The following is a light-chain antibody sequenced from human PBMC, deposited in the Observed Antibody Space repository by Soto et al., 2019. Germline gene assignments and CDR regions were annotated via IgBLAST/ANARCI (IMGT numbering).Light chain of an antibody. Sequence: QFVLTQPPSVSGAPGQRVTISCTGSSSNIGAGYAVHWYQQLPGTAPKLLIYDNNNRPSGVPDRFSGSNSGTSASLAITGLQAEDEADYYCQSYDSTLSAWVFGGGTKLTVL. CDR1: SSNIGAGYA. CDR2: DNN. CDR3: QSYDSTLSAWV. V-gene: IGLV1-40*01. J-gene: IGLJ3*02.